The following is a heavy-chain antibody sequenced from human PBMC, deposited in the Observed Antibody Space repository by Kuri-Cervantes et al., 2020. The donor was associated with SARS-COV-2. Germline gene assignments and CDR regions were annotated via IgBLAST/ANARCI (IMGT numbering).Heavy chain of an antibody. D-gene: IGHD3-3*01. CDR3: ARGRDFWSGYQDSYYYYYYMDV. V-gene: IGHV3-21*01. CDR2: ISSSSSYI. Sequence: GESLEICCAASGFTFSSYIMNWVRRAPGKGLEWVSSISSSSSYIYYADSVKGRFTISRDNAKNSLYLQMNSLRAEDTAVYYCARGRDFWSGYQDSYYYYYYMDVWGKGTTVTVSS. J-gene: IGHJ6*03. CDR1: GFTFSSYI.